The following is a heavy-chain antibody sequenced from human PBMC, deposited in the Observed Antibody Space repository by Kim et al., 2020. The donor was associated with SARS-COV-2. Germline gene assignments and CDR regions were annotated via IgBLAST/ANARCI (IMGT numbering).Heavy chain of an antibody. J-gene: IGHJ6*02. D-gene: IGHD3-16*01. CDR1: GGSVTSNSYY. Sequence: SETLSLTCTVSGGSVTSNSYYWTWIRQPPGKGLESIAYMYYTGSTNHNPSLESRVTISVDTSKNEFYLTLTSVTAADTAVYYCARGVQPSYYHGMDVWGQGTTVTVPS. CDR3: ARGVQPSYYHGMDV. CDR2: MYYTGST. V-gene: IGHV4-61*01.